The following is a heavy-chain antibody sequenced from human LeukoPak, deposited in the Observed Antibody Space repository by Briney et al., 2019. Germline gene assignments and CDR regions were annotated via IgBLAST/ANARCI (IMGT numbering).Heavy chain of an antibody. Sequence: GGSLRLSCAASGFTFSSYGMHWVRQAPGKGLEWVAVIWYDGSNKYYADSVKGRFTISRDNSKNTLYLQMNSLRAEDTAVYYCARDRGSVVDYYDSSVHIPGAFDIWGQGTMVTVSS. CDR2: IWYDGSNK. D-gene: IGHD3-22*01. V-gene: IGHV3-33*01. J-gene: IGHJ3*02. CDR3: ARDRGSVVDYYDSSVHIPGAFDI. CDR1: GFTFSSYG.